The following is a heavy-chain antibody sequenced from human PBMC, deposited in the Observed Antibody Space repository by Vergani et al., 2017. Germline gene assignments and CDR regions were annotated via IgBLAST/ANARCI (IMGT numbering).Heavy chain of an antibody. CDR2: IWYDGSNT. CDR1: GFTFSSYG. J-gene: IGHJ4*02. CDR3: ARDVDDYDSSGYSDFDY. V-gene: IGHV3-33*01. D-gene: IGHD3-22*01. Sequence: QVQLVESGGGVVQPGRSLRLSCAASGFTFSSYGMHWVRQAPGKGVEWVAVIWYDGSNTDYADSVKGRFTISRDNSKNTLYLQMNSLRAEDTAVYNGARDVDDYDSSGYSDFDYWGQGTLVTVSS.